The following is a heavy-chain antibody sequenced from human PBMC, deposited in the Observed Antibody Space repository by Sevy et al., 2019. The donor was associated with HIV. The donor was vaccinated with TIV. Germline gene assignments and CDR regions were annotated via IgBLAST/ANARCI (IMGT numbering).Heavy chain of an antibody. V-gene: IGHV3-7*01. D-gene: IGHD2-15*01. CDR3: AGGGFLSRY. CDR2: INQAGSDK. J-gene: IGHJ4*02. CDR1: GFTFSDSW. Sequence: GGSLRLSCAASGFTFSDSWMTWVRQGPGKGLEWVANINQAGSDKYYVDSVRGRFTISRDNAKNSLYWQMNSLRVEDTALYYCAGGGFLSRYWGQGSLVTVSS.